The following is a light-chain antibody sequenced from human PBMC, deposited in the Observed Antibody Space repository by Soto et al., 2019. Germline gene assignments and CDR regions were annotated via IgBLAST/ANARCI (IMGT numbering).Light chain of an antibody. Sequence: QSALTQPRSLSGCPGQSVAISCTGTSSDVGGYNYVSWYRQHPGKSPKLIIYDVSKRPSGVPDRFSGSKSGNTASLTISGLQAEDEADYYCCSYAGSYIVVIGGGTKLTVL. J-gene: IGLJ2*01. CDR2: DVS. CDR3: CSYAGSYIVV. CDR1: SSDVGGYNY. V-gene: IGLV2-11*01.